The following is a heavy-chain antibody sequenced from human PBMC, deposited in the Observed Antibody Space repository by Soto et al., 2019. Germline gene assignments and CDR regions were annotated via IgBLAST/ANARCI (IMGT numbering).Heavy chain of an antibody. V-gene: IGHV3-23*01. CDR1: GFTFSRSD. J-gene: IGHJ5*02. CDR3: ATHGWDL. D-gene: IGHD6-19*01. CDR2: INGGRT. Sequence: EVQLLESGGGLVQPGGSLRLSCAASGFTFSRSDMSWVRQAPGKGLEWVSAINGGRTFYGDSVEGRFTVSRDDSKDTLYLQMNSLRVDHTAIYYCATHGWDLWGQGTLVTVSS.